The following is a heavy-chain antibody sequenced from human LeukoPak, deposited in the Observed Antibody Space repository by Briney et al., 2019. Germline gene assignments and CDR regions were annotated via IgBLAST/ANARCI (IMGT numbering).Heavy chain of an antibody. CDR2: IIPIFGTA. CDR1: GGTFSSYA. J-gene: IGHJ6*02. Sequence: ASVTVSCKASGGTFSSYAISWVRQAPGQGLEWMGGIIPIFGTANYAQKFQGRVTITADESTSTAYMELSSLRSEDTAVYYCARARVVAGDYYGMDVWGQGTTVTVSS. V-gene: IGHV1-69*01. CDR3: ARARVVAGDYYGMDV. D-gene: IGHD6-19*01.